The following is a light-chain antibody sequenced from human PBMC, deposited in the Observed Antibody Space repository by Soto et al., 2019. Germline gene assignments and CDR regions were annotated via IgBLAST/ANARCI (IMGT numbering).Light chain of an antibody. CDR3: QQSYITPRT. CDR2: AAS. CDR1: QYINNY. J-gene: IGKJ1*01. V-gene: IGKV1-39*01. Sequence: DIQMTQSPSSLSTSVGDRVTITCRASQYINNYLNWYQQKPGKAPKLLINAASSLQSGVPSRFSGSGSGTEFTLTISALQPEDFATYFCQQSYITPRTFGQGTKVEIK.